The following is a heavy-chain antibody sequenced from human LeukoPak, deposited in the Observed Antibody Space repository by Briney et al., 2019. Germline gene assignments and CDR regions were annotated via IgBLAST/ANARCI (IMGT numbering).Heavy chain of an antibody. CDR2: IYSNGWT. J-gene: IGHJ4*02. V-gene: IGHV4-61*02. Sequence: TLSLTCTVSGGSISTDLYYWTWIRQPAGKGLEWIGRIYSNGWTDYNPPLKSRVSISIDTSKNHFSLKMSLATAADTAMYYCARHDNIVVVAAATRFDYWGQGTLVTVSS. CDR3: ARHDNIVVVAAATRFDY. D-gene: IGHD2-15*01. CDR1: GGSISTDLYY.